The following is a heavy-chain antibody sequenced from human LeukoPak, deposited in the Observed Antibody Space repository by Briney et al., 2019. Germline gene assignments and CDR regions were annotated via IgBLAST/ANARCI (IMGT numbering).Heavy chain of an antibody. Sequence: HPGGSLRLSCAASGFTFSSYWMHWVRQAPGKGLVWVSRINSDGSSTSYADSVKGRFTISRDDAKNTLYLQMNSLRAEDTAVYYCARVLRGSYCPDYWGQGTLVTVSS. D-gene: IGHD1-26*01. J-gene: IGHJ4*02. CDR3: ARVLRGSYCPDY. V-gene: IGHV3-74*01. CDR1: GFTFSSYW. CDR2: INSDGSST.